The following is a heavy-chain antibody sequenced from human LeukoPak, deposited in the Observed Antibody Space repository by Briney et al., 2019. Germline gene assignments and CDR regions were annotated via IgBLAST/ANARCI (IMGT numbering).Heavy chain of an antibody. CDR1: GITFSSYG. V-gene: IGHV3-21*06. CDR3: ARVAEAAAFDS. J-gene: IGHJ4*02. CDR2: ISGNSRYI. Sequence: GGSLRLSCAASGITFSSYGMNWVRQAPGKGLEWVSSISGNSRYIYYADSMRGRFTISRDNAKNSLYLQMNSLKPEDTAVYYCARVAEAAAFDSWGQGTLVTVSS. D-gene: IGHD6-13*01.